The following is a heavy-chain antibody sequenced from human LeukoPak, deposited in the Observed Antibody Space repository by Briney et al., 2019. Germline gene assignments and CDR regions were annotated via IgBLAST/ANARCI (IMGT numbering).Heavy chain of an antibody. CDR2: INPNSGGT. J-gene: IGHJ4*02. D-gene: IGHD2-2*01. V-gene: IGHV1-2*02. CDR1: GYTFTSYY. CDR3: ARDRVYCSSTSCYVTSFDY. Sequence: ASVKVSCKASGYTFTSYYMHWVRQAPGQGLEWMGWINPNSGGTNYEQKFQGRVTMTRDTSISTAYMELSSLRSDDTAVYYCARDRVYCSSTSCYVTSFDYWGQGTLVTVSS.